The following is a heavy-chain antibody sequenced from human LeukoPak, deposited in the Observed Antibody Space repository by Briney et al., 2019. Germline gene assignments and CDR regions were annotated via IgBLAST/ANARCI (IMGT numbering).Heavy chain of an antibody. D-gene: IGHD6-13*01. CDR3: AKAPSTPIAAAGEAFDY. CDR2: ISWNSGSI. V-gene: IGHV3-9*01. CDR1: GFTFDDYA. Sequence: PGRSLRLSCAASGFTFDDYAMHWVRQAPGKGLEWVSGISWNSGSIGYADSVKGRFTISRDNAKNSLYLQMNSLRAEDTALYYCAKAPSTPIAAAGEAFDYWGQGTLVTVSS. J-gene: IGHJ4*02.